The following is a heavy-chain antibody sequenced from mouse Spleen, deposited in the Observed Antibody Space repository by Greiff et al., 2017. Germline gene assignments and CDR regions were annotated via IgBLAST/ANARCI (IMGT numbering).Heavy chain of an antibody. J-gene: IGHJ2*01. V-gene: IGHV3-6*01. CDR1: GYSITRGYY. D-gene: IGHD2-1*01. CDR2: ISYDGSN. CDR3: AREGGNYYFDY. Sequence: EVKLQESGPGLVKPSQSLSLTCSVTGYSITRGYYWNWIRQFPGNKLEWMGYISYDGSNNYNPSLKNRISITRDTSENQFFLKLNSVTTEDTATYYCAREGGNYYFDYWGQGTTLTVSS.